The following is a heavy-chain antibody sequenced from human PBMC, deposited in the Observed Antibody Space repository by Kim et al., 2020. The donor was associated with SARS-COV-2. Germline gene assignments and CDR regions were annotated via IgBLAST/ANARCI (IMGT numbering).Heavy chain of an antibody. Sequence: GGSLRLSCVASGVTVSDYGMWWVRKVAGKWLEWGANIKQDASEKSYVDSVKGRFTISRDNTNKSLFLQMNSLIAEDTAVYYFAKTSYYSGSGSYYIFDYWGQTALVTVS. CDR3: AKTSYYSGSGSYYIFDY. J-gene: IGHJ4*02. D-gene: IGHD3-10*01. CDR2: IKQDASEK. V-gene: IGHV3-7*03. CDR1: GVTVSDYG.